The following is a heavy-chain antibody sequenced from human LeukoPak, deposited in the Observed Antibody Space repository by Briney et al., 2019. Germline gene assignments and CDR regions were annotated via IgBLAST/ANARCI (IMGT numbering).Heavy chain of an antibody. CDR1: GYTFNSYG. CDR3: SLSPRAAVVRFYY. J-gene: IGHJ4*02. CDR2: ITTYNGNT. V-gene: IGHV1-18*03. Sequence: ASGKAYCKASGYTFNSYGISWVLQAPGQGLKSIVWITTYNGNTNYPQKLQVRVTVTTDASTNPAYLVLGSLQPDDIGVYYCSLSPRAAVVRFYYWGQGTLVTVSS. D-gene: IGHD6-13*01.